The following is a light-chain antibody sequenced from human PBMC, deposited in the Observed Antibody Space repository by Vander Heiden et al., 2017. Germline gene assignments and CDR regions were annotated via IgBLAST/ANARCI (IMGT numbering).Light chain of an antibody. CDR1: QGVSNW. CDR3: QQSNSFPLT. V-gene: IGKV1-12*01. J-gene: IGKJ4*01. CDR2: AAS. Sequence: DTQMTRSPSSVSASVGDKVTITCRASQGVSNWLAWYQQKPGKAPKLLIYAASNLQSGVPSRFSGSGSGTDFTLTIGSLQPEDFATYYCQQSNSFPLTFGEGTRLEIK.